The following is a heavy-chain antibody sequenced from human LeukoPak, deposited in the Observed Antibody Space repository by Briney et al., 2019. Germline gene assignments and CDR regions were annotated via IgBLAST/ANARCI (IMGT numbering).Heavy chain of an antibody. D-gene: IGHD3-10*01. CDR3: ARAGVTAAYYFDY. V-gene: IGHV4-59*01. CDR2: IHYSGST. CDR1: GGSIRSYY. J-gene: IGHJ4*02. Sequence: SETLSLTCTVSGGSIRSYYWSWIRQPPGKGLEWIGYIHYSGSTNYNPSLKSRVTISVDMSKNQFSLKMSSVTGADTGVYYCARAGVTAAYYFDYWGQGTPVTVSS.